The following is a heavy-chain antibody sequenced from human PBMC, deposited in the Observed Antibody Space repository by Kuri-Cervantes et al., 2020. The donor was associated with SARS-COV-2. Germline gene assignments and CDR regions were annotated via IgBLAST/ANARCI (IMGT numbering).Heavy chain of an antibody. V-gene: IGHV3-48*01. D-gene: IGHD4-17*01. Sequence: GESLKISCAVSGFTFRTYSMNWVRQAPGRGLEWISYVRCSDGLIYYADSVKGRFTVSVDNSKNSFYLQMNAVRAEDTAVYYCARVPGGVYGVYSPYYYYYFGMDVWGQGTTVTVSS. CDR2: VRCSDGLI. CDR1: GFTFRTYS. CDR3: ARVPGGVYGVYSPYYYYYFGMDV. J-gene: IGHJ6*02.